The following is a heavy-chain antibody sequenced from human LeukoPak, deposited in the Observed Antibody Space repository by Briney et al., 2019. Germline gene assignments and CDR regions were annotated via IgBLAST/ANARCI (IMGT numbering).Heavy chain of an antibody. Sequence: PSETLSLTCTVSGGSIGSSSYYWGWIRQPPGKGLEWIGSIYYSGSTYYNPSLKSRVTISVDTSKNQFSLKLSSVTAADTAVYYCARLCRYYFDYWGQGTLVTVSS. J-gene: IGHJ4*02. CDR2: IYYSGST. CDR3: ARLCRYYFDY. CDR1: GGSIGSSSYY. D-gene: IGHD2-15*01. V-gene: IGHV4-39*01.